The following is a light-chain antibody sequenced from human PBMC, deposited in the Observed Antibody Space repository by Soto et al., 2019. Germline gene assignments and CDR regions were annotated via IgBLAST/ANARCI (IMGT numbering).Light chain of an antibody. Sequence: QSALTQPPSVSGSPGQSVTISCTGTISDVGFYARVSWYQQPPGTAPKLLIYDVTSRPSGVPDRFSRSQSGKTASLTISGLQAEGEANYYCSSYTSSSTYVFGTGTKVTVL. CDR1: ISDVGFYAR. CDR2: DVT. V-gene: IGLV2-18*02. J-gene: IGLJ1*01. CDR3: SSYTSSSTYV.